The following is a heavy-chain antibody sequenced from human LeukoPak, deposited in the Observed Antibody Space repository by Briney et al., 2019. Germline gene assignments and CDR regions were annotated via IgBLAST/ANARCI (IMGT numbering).Heavy chain of an antibody. CDR3: ARDGGIAVAGRTLAYGMDV. V-gene: IGHV1-46*01. Sequence: ASVNVSFKASVYTLTCYYLHWVRPAPGRGLDWMGIINPSGGSTRYAQKFQGRVTMTRDTSTSTVYMELSSLRTEDTAVYYCARDGGIAVAGRTLAYGMDVWGKGTTVTVSS. CDR1: VYTLTCYY. CDR2: INPSGGST. D-gene: IGHD6-19*01. J-gene: IGHJ6*04.